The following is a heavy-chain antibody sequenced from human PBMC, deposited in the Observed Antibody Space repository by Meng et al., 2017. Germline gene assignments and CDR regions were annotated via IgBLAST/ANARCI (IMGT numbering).Heavy chain of an antibody. Sequence: QVQLQLSGPGLVKPSQTLSLPCAISGDSISSNSAAWIWIRQSPSRGLEWLGRTYYRSKWYNDYAVSVRGRITIKPDSSKNQFSLQLNSMTPEDTAMYYCARGRTEMDIEYWGRGTLVTVSS. J-gene: IGHJ4*02. V-gene: IGHV6-1*01. D-gene: IGHD2-2*03. CDR3: ARGRTEMDIEY. CDR2: TYYRSKWYN. CDR1: GDSISSNSAA.